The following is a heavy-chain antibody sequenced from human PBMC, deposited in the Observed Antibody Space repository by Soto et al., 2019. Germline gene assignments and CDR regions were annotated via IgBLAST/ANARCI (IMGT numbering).Heavy chain of an antibody. CDR1: GYTFTNYY. V-gene: IGHV1-46*01. D-gene: IGHD6-13*01. CDR2: INPFNPTGTCT. J-gene: IGHJ4*02. CDR3: PRDLAAADH. Sequence: QVQLVQSGAEVKKPGASVKISCRASGYTFTNYYIHWVRQAPGQGLEWLGIINPFNPTGTCTNYEQRFQGRVTLTMGTSTSTVYMELSGLRSEDTAMFYCPRDLAAADHWGQGTLVIVSS.